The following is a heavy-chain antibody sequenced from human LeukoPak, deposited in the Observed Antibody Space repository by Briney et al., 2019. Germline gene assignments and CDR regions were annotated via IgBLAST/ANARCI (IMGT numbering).Heavy chain of an antibody. Sequence: GESLKISCKGSGYSFTSYWIGWVRQMPGKGLEWMGIIYPGDSDTRYSPSFQGQVTISADKSISTAYLQWSSLKASDTAMYYCAMGGGDSGSYMCLDYWGQGTLVTVSS. CDR1: GYSFTSYW. CDR3: AMGGGDSGSYMCLDY. J-gene: IGHJ4*02. CDR2: IYPGDSDT. D-gene: IGHD1-26*01. V-gene: IGHV5-51*01.